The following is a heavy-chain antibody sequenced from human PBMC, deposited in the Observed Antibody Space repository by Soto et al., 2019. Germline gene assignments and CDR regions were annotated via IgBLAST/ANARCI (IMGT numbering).Heavy chain of an antibody. V-gene: IGHV4-59*01. CDR3: ARDRYDGSGSPYPAY. Sequence: SETLSLTCSVSGGSMSEYFWSWIRQSPGKGLEWIGYIYYLGSTDYNPSLKSRVTISVDTSKRQFSLRLTSVTAADTAVYYCARDRYDGSGSPYPAYWGPGTQVTV. J-gene: IGHJ4*02. CDR2: IYYLGST. CDR1: GGSMSEYF. D-gene: IGHD3-10*01.